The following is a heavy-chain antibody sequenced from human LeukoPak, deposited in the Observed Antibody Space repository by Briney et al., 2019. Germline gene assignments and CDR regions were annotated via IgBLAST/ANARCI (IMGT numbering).Heavy chain of an antibody. CDR3: ATTLLRASTYMDV. V-gene: IGHV3-23*01. D-gene: IGHD1-1*01. CDR1: GFTFSSYA. Sequence: GGSLTLSCAASGFTFSSYAMSWLRQAPGKGLEWCSGISGSGGSTYYADSVKGRFTISRDNSKNTLYLQMSSPRVEDTALYYCATTLLRASTYMDVWGKGTTVTVSS. J-gene: IGHJ6*03. CDR2: ISGSGGST.